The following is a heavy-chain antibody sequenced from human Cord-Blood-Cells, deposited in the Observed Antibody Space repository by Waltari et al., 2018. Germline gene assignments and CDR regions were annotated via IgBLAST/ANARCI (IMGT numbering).Heavy chain of an antibody. V-gene: IGHV3-21*01. CDR2: ISSSSSSI. D-gene: IGHD6-6*01. CDR3: ARVKSSSSFAFDI. Sequence: EVQLVESGGGLVKPGGSLRLSCAASGFTFSSYSMNWVRRAPGKGLEWGSAISSSSSSIYYADAVKGRFTISRDNAKNSLYLQRNSLRAEDTAVYYCARVKSSSSFAFDIWGQGTMVTVSS. J-gene: IGHJ3*02. CDR1: GFTFSSYS.